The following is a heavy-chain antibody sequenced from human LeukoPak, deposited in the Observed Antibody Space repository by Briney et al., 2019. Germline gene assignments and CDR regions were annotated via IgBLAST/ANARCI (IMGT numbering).Heavy chain of an antibody. CDR3: ARDLPPLPTPGDFDWLV. J-gene: IGHJ4*02. CDR1: GFTFSIYA. D-gene: IGHD3-9*01. CDR2: ISYDGSNK. V-gene: IGHV3-30*04. Sequence: GGSLRLSCAASGFTFSIYAMHWVRQAPGKGLEWLAVISYDGSNKYYADSVKGRFTISRENSKNTLRLQMNSLRAEDTAVYYCARDLPPLPTPGDFDWLVWGQGTLVTVSS.